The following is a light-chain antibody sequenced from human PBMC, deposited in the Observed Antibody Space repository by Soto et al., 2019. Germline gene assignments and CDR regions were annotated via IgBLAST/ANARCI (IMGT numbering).Light chain of an antibody. CDR2: GAS. CDR3: RQYGRSLASA. V-gene: IGKV3-20*01. Sequence: EIVLNQSPGTLSLSPCQRATLSCSASQSVSSSYLAWYQQKPGQTPRLLIYGASTRATDIPDRFSGSGSGTDFTLTISRLEPEDFAVYYCRQYGRSLASAIGGGTKV. CDR1: QSVSSSY. J-gene: IGKJ4*01.